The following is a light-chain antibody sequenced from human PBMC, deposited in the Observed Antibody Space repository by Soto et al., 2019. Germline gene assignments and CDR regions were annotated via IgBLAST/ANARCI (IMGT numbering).Light chain of an antibody. CDR3: CSYAGSYTSLYV. CDR1: SSDVSGYNY. J-gene: IGLJ1*01. CDR2: DVS. V-gene: IGLV2-11*01. Sequence: QSALTQPRSVSGSPGQSVTISCTGTSSDVSGYNYVSWYQQHPGKAPKLMIYDVSKRPSGVPDRFSGSKSGNTASLTISGLQAEDEADYYCCSYAGSYTSLYVFGTGTKLTVL.